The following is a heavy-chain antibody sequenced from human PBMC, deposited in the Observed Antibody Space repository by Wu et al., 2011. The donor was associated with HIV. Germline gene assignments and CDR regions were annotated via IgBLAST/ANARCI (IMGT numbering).Heavy chain of an antibody. V-gene: IGHV1-69*11. CDR1: GGTFSTYA. J-gene: IGHJ6*03. D-gene: IGHD3-3*01. CDR2: SSLSWYT. CDR3: ARAYDLWSGSGYYYYMDV. Sequence: EVKKPGSSVKVSCKASGGTFSTYAISWVRQAPGQGPEWMGRSSLSWYTNYAQKFQGRVTITADESTSTAYMELSSLRSDDTAVYYCARAYDLWSGSGYYYYMDVWGKGTTVSVSS.